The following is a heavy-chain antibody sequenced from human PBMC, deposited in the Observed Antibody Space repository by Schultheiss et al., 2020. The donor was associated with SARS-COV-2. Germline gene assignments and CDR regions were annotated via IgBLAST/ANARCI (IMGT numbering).Heavy chain of an antibody. CDR1: GGSISSGGYY. CDR2: IYYSGST. V-gene: IGHV4-61*08. J-gene: IGHJ4*02. CDR3: ARVGPRDEYSGSYPLDY. Sequence: SETLSLTCTVSGGSISSGGYYWSWIRQHPGKGLEWIGYIYYSGSTNYNPSLKSRVTISVDTSKNQFFLKLSSVTAADTAVYYCARVGPRDEYSGSYPLDYWGQGTLVTVSS. D-gene: IGHD1-26*01.